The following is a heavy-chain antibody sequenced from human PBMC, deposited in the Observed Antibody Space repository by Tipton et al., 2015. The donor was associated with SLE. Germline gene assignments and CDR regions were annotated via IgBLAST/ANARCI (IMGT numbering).Heavy chain of an antibody. J-gene: IGHJ3*01. D-gene: IGHD3-10*01. CDR3: ARDRVFAFDL. CDR1: GFLFSNFK. Sequence: SLRLSCAASGFLFSNFKMNWVRQAPGKGLEWISYISDSTIFYADSVKGRFTISRDNAKNSLYLQMNSLRVEDTAVYYCARDRVFAFDLWGQGTMVTVSS. V-gene: IGHV3-48*03. CDR2: ISDSTI.